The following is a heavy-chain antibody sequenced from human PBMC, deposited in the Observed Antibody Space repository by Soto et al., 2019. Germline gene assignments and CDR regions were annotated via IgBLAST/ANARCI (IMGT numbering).Heavy chain of an antibody. J-gene: IGHJ6*02. CDR2: INPSGGST. Sequence: ASVKVSCKASGYTFTSYYMHWVRQAPGQGLEWMGIINPSGGSTSYAQKFQGRVTMTRDTSTSTVYMELSSLRSEDTAVYYCARVNHYYDSSGKGDYYYGMDFWGQGTSVTVSS. D-gene: IGHD3-22*01. CDR1: GYTFTSYY. V-gene: IGHV1-46*01. CDR3: ARVNHYYDSSGKGDYYYGMDF.